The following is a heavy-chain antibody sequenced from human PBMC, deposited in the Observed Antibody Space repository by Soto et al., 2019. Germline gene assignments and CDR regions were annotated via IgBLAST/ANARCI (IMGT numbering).Heavy chain of an antibody. CDR1: GGSISSGDNY. CDR2: IYYSGST. CDR3: ARGRNYDFWSGYYYGMDV. V-gene: IGHV4-30-4*01. J-gene: IGHJ6*02. D-gene: IGHD3-3*01. Sequence: QVQLQESGPGLVKPSQTLSLTCTVSGGSISSGDNYWSWIRQPPGKGLEWIGYIYYSGSTYYNPSLKSRVTISVDTSKNQFSLKLSSVTAADTAVYYCARGRNYDFWSGYYYGMDVWGQGTTVTVSS.